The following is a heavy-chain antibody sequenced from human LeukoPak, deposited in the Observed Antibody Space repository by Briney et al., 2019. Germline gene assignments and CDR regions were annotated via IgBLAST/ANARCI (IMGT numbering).Heavy chain of an antibody. CDR2: INPNSGVT. Sequence: ASVKVSCKASGYTFTSYGISWVRQAPGQGLEWMGWINPNSGVTNYEQKFQGRVTMTRDTSISTAYMELTRLRSDDTALYYCARASYSTGYGDYWGQGTLVTVSS. CDR1: GYTFTSYG. CDR3: ARASYSTGYGDY. J-gene: IGHJ4*02. V-gene: IGHV1-2*02. D-gene: IGHD5-18*01.